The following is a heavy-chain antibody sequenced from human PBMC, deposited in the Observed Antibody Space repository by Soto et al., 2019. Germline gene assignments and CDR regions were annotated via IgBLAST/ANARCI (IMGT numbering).Heavy chain of an antibody. J-gene: IGHJ6*02. Sequence: QVQLVQSGADVKTPGASVRVSCKASGYTFTGYYVHWVREAPGQGLEWMGWINPETGGTSYAQKFQGRVTLSSDTSINTAYLEVSRLRFDDAAVYFCARERYQVISDGMDVWGQGTTVTVSS. CDR1: GYTFTGYY. CDR2: INPETGGT. D-gene: IGHD2-2*01. V-gene: IGHV1-2*02. CDR3: ARERYQVISDGMDV.